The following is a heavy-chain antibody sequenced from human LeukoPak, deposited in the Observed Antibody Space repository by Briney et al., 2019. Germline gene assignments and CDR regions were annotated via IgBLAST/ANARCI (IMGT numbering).Heavy chain of an antibody. CDR2: ISSSGTTI. J-gene: IGHJ4*02. Sequence: GGSLRLSCAASGFTFSSYEMSWVRQAPGKGLEWVSYISSSGTTIYYADSVKGRFTISRDNAKDSLYLQMNSLRAGDTAVYYCARNLSYGSGSYYNFGFWGQGTLVTVSS. D-gene: IGHD3-10*01. V-gene: IGHV3-48*03. CDR3: ARNLSYGSGSYYNFGF. CDR1: GFTFSSYE.